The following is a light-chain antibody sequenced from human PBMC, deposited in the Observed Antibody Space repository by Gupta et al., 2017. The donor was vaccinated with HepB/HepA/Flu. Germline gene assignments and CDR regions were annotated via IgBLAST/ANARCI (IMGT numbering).Light chain of an antibody. CDR3: SSFTYTMTLVV. CDR2: NVS. V-gene: IGLV2-14*01. Sequence: SALTQPASVSASPGQSITISCTATGSDVGVYKSDSWYQQHSGKAPKLLFSNVSNRPSGVSNRFSGSKSGNTASLTISGLQAEDEADYYCSSFTYTMTLVVFGGGTKVTVL. CDR1: GSDVGVYKS. J-gene: IGLJ2*01.